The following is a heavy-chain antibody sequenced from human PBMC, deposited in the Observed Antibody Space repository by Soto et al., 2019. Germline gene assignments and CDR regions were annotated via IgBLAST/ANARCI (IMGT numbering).Heavy chain of an antibody. Sequence: PGGSLRLSCAASGFTFSNAWMNWVRQAPGKGLEWVGRIKSKTDGGTTDYAAPVKGRFTISRDDSKNTLYLQMNSLKTEDTAVYYCTTVTQHYYDSSGRRTFDIWGQGTMVTVSS. J-gene: IGHJ3*02. CDR2: IKSKTDGGTT. CDR3: TTVTQHYYDSSGRRTFDI. V-gene: IGHV3-15*07. D-gene: IGHD3-22*01. CDR1: GFTFSNAW.